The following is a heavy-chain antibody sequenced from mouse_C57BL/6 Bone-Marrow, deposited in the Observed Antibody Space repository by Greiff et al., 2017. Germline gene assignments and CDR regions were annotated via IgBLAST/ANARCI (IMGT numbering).Heavy chain of an antibody. CDR3: ARSTMITTWYFDV. CDR1: GYAFSSYW. V-gene: IGHV1-80*01. CDR2: IYPGDGDT. Sequence: VQLQQSGAELVKPGASVKISCKASGYAFSSYWMNWVKQRPGKGLEWIGQIYPGDGDTNYNGKFKGKATLTADKSSSTAYMQLSSLTSEDSAVYFCARSTMITTWYFDVWGTGTTVTVSS. D-gene: IGHD2-4*01. J-gene: IGHJ1*03.